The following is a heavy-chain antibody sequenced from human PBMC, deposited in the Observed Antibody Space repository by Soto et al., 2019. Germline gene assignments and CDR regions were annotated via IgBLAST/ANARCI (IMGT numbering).Heavy chain of an antibody. CDR3: ARGRLVAAEEYFQH. CDR1: GFTFSSYG. CDR2: IWYDGSNK. Sequence: QVQLVESGGGVVQPGRSLRLSCAASGFTFSSYGMHWVRQAPGKGLEWVAVIWYDGSNKYYADSVKGRFTISRDNSKNTLYMQMNSLRAEDTAVYYCARGRLVAAEEYFQHWGQGTLVTVSS. D-gene: IGHD2-15*01. V-gene: IGHV3-33*01. J-gene: IGHJ1*01.